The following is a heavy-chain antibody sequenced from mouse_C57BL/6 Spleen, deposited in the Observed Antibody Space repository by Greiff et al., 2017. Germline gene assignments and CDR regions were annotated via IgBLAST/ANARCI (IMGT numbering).Heavy chain of an antibody. CDR2: ISSGGSYT. J-gene: IGHJ2*01. CDR3: ARQAYYDYSYYFDY. D-gene: IGHD2-4*01. Sequence: EVMLVESGGDLVKPGGSLKLSCAASGFTFSSYGMSWVRQTPDKRLEWVATISSGGSYTYYPDSVKGRFTISRDNAKNTLYLQMSSLKSEDTAMYYCARQAYYDYSYYFDYWGQGTTLTVSS. V-gene: IGHV5-6*01. CDR1: GFTFSSYG.